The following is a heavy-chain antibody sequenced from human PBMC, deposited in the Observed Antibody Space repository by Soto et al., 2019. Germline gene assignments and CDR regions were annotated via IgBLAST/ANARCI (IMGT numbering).Heavy chain of an antibody. CDR2: ICNSGST. J-gene: IGHJ6*03. CDR3: AGGGSIVVATRRLMDV. Sequence: QVQLQESGPGLLKPSETLSLTCTVSGGSIRSYCWTWIRQPPGEGLEWIGCICNSGSTNYNHSLKRRVTISVDTQINLFSLQLSSVTVADTAVYYCAGGGSIVVATRRLMDVWGKGTTVTVSS. CDR1: GGSIRSYC. V-gene: IGHV4-59*03. D-gene: IGHD3-22*01.